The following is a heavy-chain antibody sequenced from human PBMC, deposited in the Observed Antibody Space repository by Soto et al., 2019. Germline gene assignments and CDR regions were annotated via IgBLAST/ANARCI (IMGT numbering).Heavy chain of an antibody. CDR3: ARGRDTSSWYISYYYYGMDV. Sequence: QVQLVQSGAEVKKPGASVKVSCKASGYTFNSYGISWGRQAPGQGLEWMGWSSAYNGNTNYAQKVQDRVTMTTDTSTSTGSMELRRVRSDHTAVYYCARGRDTSSWYISYYYYGMDVWGPGTTVTGSS. CDR1: GYTFNSYG. CDR2: SSAYNGNT. V-gene: IGHV1-18*01. D-gene: IGHD6-13*01. J-gene: IGHJ6*02.